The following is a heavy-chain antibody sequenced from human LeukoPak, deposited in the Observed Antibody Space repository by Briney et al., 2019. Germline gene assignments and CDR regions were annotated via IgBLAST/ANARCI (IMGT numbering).Heavy chain of an antibody. CDR2: INPNSGGT. Sequence: ASVKVSCKASGYTFTGYYMHWVRQAPGQGLEWMGRINPNSGGTNYAQRFQGRVTMTRDTSISTAYMELSRLRSDDTAVYYCARPSSGYTFDIWGQGTMVTVSS. D-gene: IGHD6-13*01. J-gene: IGHJ3*02. CDR3: ARPSSGYTFDI. CDR1: GYTFTGYY. V-gene: IGHV1-2*06.